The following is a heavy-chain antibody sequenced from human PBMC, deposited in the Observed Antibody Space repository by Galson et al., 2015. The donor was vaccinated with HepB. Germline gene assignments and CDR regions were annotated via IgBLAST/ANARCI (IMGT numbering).Heavy chain of an antibody. Sequence: QSGAEVKKPGESLRISCKGSGYSFTSYWIYWVRQMPGKGLEWMGRIDPSDSYTYYSPSFQGHVTISADKSISTAYLQWSSLKASDTAMYYCARLRAVPQWSGTSGIDVWGQGTTVTVSS. CDR1: GYSFTSYW. V-gene: IGHV5-10-1*01. CDR2: IDPSDSYT. J-gene: IGHJ6*02. D-gene: IGHD3-10*02. CDR3: ARLRAVPQWSGTSGIDV.